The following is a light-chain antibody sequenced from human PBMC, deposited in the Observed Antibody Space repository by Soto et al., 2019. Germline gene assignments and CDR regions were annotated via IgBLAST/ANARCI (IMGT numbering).Light chain of an antibody. CDR3: SSYTISSTVL. CDR2: DVT. V-gene: IGLV2-14*01. Sequence: QSVLTQPASVSGSPGQSITISCTGTSSDVGAYNYVCWYQQHPGEAPKLIIYDVTHRPSGVSNRFSGAKSGNTASLSISGLQAEDEADYYCSSYTISSTVLFGGGTKLTVL. CDR1: SSDVGAYNY. J-gene: IGLJ2*01.